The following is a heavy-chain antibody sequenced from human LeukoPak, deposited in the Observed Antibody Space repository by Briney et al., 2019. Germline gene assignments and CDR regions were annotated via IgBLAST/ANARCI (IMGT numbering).Heavy chain of an antibody. CDR3: ARYCSSTSCYTEWDY. J-gene: IGHJ4*02. Sequence: KTSETLSLTCTVSGGSISSSSYYWGWIRQPPGKGLEWIGSIYYSGSTYYNPSLKSRVTISVDTSKNQFSLKLSSVTAADTAVYYRARYCSSTSCYTEWDYWGQGTLVTVSS. CDR1: GGSISSSSYY. D-gene: IGHD2-2*02. V-gene: IGHV4-39*01. CDR2: IYYSGST.